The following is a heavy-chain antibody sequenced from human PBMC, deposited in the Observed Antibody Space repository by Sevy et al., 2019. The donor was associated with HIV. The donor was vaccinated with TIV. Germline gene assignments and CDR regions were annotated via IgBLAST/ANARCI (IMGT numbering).Heavy chain of an antibody. V-gene: IGHV3-48*03. J-gene: IGHJ4*02. CDR1: GFMFSSYE. CDR2: ISYSGSGT. CDR3: ARDLPPSATTVAHFDY. Sequence: GGSLRLSCTASGFMFSSYEMNWVRQAPGKGLEWISYISYSGSGTYYSDSVKGRFTMSRDTAKNSLYLQMNSLRAEDTAVYYCARDLPPSATTVAHFDYWGQGTLVTVSS. D-gene: IGHD4-17*01.